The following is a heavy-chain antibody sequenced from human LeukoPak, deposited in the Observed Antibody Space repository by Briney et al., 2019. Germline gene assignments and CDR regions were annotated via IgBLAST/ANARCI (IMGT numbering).Heavy chain of an antibody. J-gene: IGHJ4*02. D-gene: IGHD2-15*01. V-gene: IGHV3-23*01. Sequence: SCKASGGTFSSYAMSWVRQAPGKGLEWVSAISGSGGSTYYADSVKGRFTISRDNSKNTLYLQMNSLRAEDTAVYYCAKDRSVVVVAASNFDYWGQGTLVTVSS. CDR3: AKDRSVVVVAASNFDY. CDR2: ISGSGGST. CDR1: GGTFSSYA.